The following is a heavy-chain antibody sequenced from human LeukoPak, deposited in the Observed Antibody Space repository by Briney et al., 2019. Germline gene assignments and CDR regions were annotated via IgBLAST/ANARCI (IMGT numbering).Heavy chain of an antibody. D-gene: IGHD3-22*01. CDR2: ISFDGSNK. CDR3: AKGYGFDSSGSEHYFEN. J-gene: IGHJ4*02. Sequence: GGSLRLSCAAPGFTFSNSGIHGGRQAPGKGLEWVAVISFDGSNKYYAESVKGRFTISRDNTKNTLSLQMNSLRAEDPAEYYCAKGYGFDSSGSEHYFENWGQGTLVTVSS. V-gene: IGHV3-30*18. CDR1: GFTFSNSG.